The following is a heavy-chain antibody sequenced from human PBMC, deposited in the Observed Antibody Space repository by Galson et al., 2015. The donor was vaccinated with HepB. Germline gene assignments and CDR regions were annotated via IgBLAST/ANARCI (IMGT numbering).Heavy chain of an antibody. V-gene: IGHV3-21*01. CDR2: ISSSSSYI. J-gene: IGHJ6*02. CDR3: AKGQYSQIYYGMDV. CDR1: GFTFSSYS. Sequence: SLRLSCAASGFTFSSYSMNWVRQAPGKGLEWVSSISSSSSYIYYADSVKGRFTISRDNAKNSLYLQMNSLRAEDTAVYYCAKGQYSQIYYGMDVWGQGTTVTVSS. D-gene: IGHD5-12*01.